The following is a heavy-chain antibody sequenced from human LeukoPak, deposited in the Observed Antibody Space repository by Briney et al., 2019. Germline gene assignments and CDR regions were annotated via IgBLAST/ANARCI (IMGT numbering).Heavy chain of an antibody. Sequence: GGSLRLSCAASGFTVGSNYMSWVRQAPGKGLEWVSVIYSGGSTYYADSVKGRFTISRDNSKNTLYLQMDSLRAEDTAVYYCARDSPVRGSDYWGQGTLVTVSS. CDR1: GFTVGSNY. CDR3: ARDSPVRGSDY. CDR2: IYSGGST. D-gene: IGHD3-10*01. V-gene: IGHV3-66*01. J-gene: IGHJ4*02.